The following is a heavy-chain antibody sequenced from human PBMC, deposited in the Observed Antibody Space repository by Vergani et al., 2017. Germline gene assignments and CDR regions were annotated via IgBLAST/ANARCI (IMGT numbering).Heavy chain of an antibody. CDR3: ARVGITMVRGVTLNWFDP. CDR2: IWYDGSKE. D-gene: IGHD3-10*01. J-gene: IGHJ5*02. Sequence: QVQLVESGGGVVQPGGSLRLSCGGSGFTLSSHAMHWVRQAPGKGLEWVAFIWYDGSKEYYADSVKGRFTISRDNAKNSLYLQMNSLRAEDTAVYYCARVGITMVRGVTLNWFDPWGQGTLVTVSS. CDR1: GFTLSSHA. V-gene: IGHV3-33*01.